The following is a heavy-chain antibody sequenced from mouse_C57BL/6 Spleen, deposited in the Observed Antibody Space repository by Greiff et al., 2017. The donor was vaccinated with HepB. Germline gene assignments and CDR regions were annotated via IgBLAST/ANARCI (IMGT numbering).Heavy chain of an antibody. Sequence: EVKLVESGGGLVKPGGSLKLSCAASGFTFSDYGMHWVRQAPEKGLEWVAYISSGSSTIYYADTVKGRFTISRDNAKNTLFLQMTSLRSEDTAMYYCARTDYGSSYGWYFDVWGTGTTVTVSS. CDR2: ISSGSSTI. J-gene: IGHJ1*03. V-gene: IGHV5-17*01. CDR1: GFTFSDYG. CDR3: ARTDYGSSYGWYFDV. D-gene: IGHD1-1*01.